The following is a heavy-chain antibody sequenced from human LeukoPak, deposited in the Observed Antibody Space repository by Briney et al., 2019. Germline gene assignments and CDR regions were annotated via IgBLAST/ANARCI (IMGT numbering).Heavy chain of an antibody. D-gene: IGHD6-19*01. Sequence: TSETLSLTCAVSGGSISSSNWWSWVRQPPGKGLEWIGEIYHSGSTNYNPSLKSRVTISVDMSKNQFSLKLSSVTAADTAVYYCAADHSSGWIVYWGQGTLVTVSS. J-gene: IGHJ4*02. CDR2: IYHSGST. V-gene: IGHV4-4*02. CDR1: GGSISSSNW. CDR3: AADHSSGWIVY.